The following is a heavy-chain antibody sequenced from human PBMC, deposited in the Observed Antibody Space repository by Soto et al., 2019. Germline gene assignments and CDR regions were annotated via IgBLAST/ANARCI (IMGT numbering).Heavy chain of an antibody. CDR2: ISTYKANT. Sequence: QVQLVQSGAEVKKPGASVKVSCKASGYTFTTYGISWVRQAPGQGLEWMGWISTYKANTNYAQNFQGRVYMTTDTSTSTAYIELRSLRAHDTAEYHCAREISMDRRTSRTDYWGQGTLVTVSS. V-gene: IGHV1-18*04. CDR3: AREISMDRRTSRTDY. CDR1: GYTFTTYG. J-gene: IGHJ4*02. D-gene: IGHD2-2*03.